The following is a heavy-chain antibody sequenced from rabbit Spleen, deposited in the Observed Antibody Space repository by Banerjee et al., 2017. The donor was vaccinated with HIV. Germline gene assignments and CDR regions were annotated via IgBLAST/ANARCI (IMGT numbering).Heavy chain of an antibody. CDR2: IDPVFGIT. CDR1: GVSFSDKD. D-gene: IGHD8-1*01. CDR3: ARDGAGGSYFAL. V-gene: IGHV1S47*01. J-gene: IGHJ4*01. Sequence: QEQLEESGGGLVKPEGSLTLTCKASGVSFSDKDVMCWVRQAPGKGLEWIGYIDPVFGITYYANWVNGRFSISRENAQNTVFLQMTSLTAADTATYFCARDGAGGSYFALWGQGTLVTVS.